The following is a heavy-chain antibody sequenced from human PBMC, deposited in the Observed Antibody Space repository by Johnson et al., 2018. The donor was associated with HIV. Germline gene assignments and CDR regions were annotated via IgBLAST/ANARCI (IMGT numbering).Heavy chain of an antibody. CDR3: ATLTVRSRAFDI. V-gene: IGHV3-20*04. CDR2: INWNGDTT. CDR1: GFIFENYG. Sequence: MLLVESGGSVVRPGGSLRLSCLGTGFIFENYGMSWVRQAPGKGLQWVSGINWNGDTTTYADSVKGRFTVSRENAKRSLYLQLNSLRDDDTALYYCATLTVRSRAFDIWGQGTLVTVSS. J-gene: IGHJ3*02. D-gene: IGHD4-17*01.